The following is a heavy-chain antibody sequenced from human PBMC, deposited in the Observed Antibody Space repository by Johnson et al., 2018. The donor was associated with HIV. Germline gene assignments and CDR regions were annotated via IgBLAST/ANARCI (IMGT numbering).Heavy chain of an antibody. CDR2: INWNGGST. Sequence: QMQLVESGGGVVQPGGSLRLSCAASGFTFSSYAMHWVRQAPGKGLEWVSGINWNGGSTGYADSVKGRFTISRDNSKNTLHLQMNSLRAEDTAVYYCARDTSIAAARAFDIWGQGTMVTVSS. J-gene: IGHJ3*02. CDR1: GFTFSSYA. CDR3: ARDTSIAAARAFDI. D-gene: IGHD6-6*01. V-gene: IGHV3-64*04.